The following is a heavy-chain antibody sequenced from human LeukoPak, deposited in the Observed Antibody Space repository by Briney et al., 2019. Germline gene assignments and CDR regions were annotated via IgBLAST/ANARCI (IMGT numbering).Heavy chain of an antibody. Sequence: GASVKVSCKASGYTFTSYGISWVRQAPGQGLEWMGWTSAYNGNTNYAQKLQGRVTMTTDTSTSTAYMELRSLRSDDTAVYYCARPIIVGATGEYYFDYWGQGTLVTVSS. V-gene: IGHV1-18*01. CDR3: ARPIIVGATGEYYFDY. J-gene: IGHJ4*02. CDR2: TSAYNGNT. CDR1: GYTFTSYG. D-gene: IGHD1-26*01.